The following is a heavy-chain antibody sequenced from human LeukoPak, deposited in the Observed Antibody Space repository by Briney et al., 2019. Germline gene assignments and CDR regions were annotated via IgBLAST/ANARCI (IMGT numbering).Heavy chain of an antibody. J-gene: IGHJ4*02. V-gene: IGHV4-59*01. CDR2: IYYSGST. CDR1: GGSINSDY. D-gene: IGHD3-10*01. Sequence: SETLSFTCTVSGGSINSDYWSWVRQPPGKGLEWIGYIYYSGSTNYNPSLKSRVSISVDTSKNQFSLRLTSVTAADTAVYYCARSRGSYFNYWGQGTLVTVSS. CDR3: ARSRGSYFNY.